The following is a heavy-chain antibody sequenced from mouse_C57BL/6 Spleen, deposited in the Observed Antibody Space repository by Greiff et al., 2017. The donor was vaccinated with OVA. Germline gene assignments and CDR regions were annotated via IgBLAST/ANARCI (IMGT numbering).Heavy chain of an antibody. Sequence: EVQLMESGGGLVQPKGSLKLSCAASGFTFNTYAMHWVRPAPGKGLEWVARIRSKSSNYATYYADSVKDRFTISRDDSQSMLYLQMNNLKTEDTAMYYCVRDRHYYGSTHYAMDYWGQGTSVTVSS. CDR2: IRSKSSNYAT. CDR3: VRDRHYYGSTHYAMDY. CDR1: GFTFNTYA. V-gene: IGHV10-3*01. D-gene: IGHD1-1*01. J-gene: IGHJ4*01.